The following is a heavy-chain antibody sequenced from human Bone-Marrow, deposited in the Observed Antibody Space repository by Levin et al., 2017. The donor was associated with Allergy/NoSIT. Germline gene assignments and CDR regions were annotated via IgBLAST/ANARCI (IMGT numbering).Heavy chain of an antibody. CDR3: AKDFRSDSRGHYADAFDI. V-gene: IGHV3-23*01. Sequence: GGSLRLSCAASGFTFSSYAMSWVRQAPGKGLEWVSTISASGDRAYYSDSVKGRFTISRDNSKNTVYLQLNSLRAEGTAVYYCAKDFRSDSRGHYADAFDIWGQGTMVTVSS. CDR1: GFTFSSYA. J-gene: IGHJ3*02. CDR2: ISASGDRA. D-gene: IGHD3-22*01.